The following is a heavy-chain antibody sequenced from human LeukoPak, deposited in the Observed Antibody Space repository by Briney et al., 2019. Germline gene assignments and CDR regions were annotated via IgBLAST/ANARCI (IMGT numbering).Heavy chain of an antibody. D-gene: IGHD2-15*01. CDR1: GFTFFSYA. V-gene: IGHV3-30-3*01. CDR3: ASATGGAATGFYFDY. Sequence: GGSLRLSCAASGFTFFSYAMHWVRQSPGKGLQWVAAISYDEDNKYYADSVKGRFTISRDNSKNTLYLQMNSLKAEDTALYYCASATGGAATGFYFDYWGQGTLVTVSS. J-gene: IGHJ4*02. CDR2: ISYDEDNK.